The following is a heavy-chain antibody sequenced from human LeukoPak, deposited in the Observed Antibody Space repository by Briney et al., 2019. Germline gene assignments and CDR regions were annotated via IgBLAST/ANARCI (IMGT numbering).Heavy chain of an antibody. Sequence: ASVKVSCKASGGTFSSYAISWVRQAPGQGLGWMGGIIPIFGTANYAQKFQGRVTITADESTSTAYMELSSLRSEDTAVYYCARGVGFDAFDIWGQGTMVTVSS. V-gene: IGHV1-69*01. D-gene: IGHD1-26*01. CDR2: IIPIFGTA. CDR1: GGTFSSYA. CDR3: ARGVGFDAFDI. J-gene: IGHJ3*02.